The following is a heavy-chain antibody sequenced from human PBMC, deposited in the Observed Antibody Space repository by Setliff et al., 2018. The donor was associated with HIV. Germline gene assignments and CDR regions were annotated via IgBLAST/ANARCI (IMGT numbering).Heavy chain of an antibody. CDR2: INVGKGDT. Sequence: ASVKVSCKASGYTFTTYSMHWVRQVPGQSLEWMGWINVGKGDTKYSQEFQGRITITRDTSANTAYMELSSLRSDHTAVYFCARGALLAVFDFDYWGHGTLVTVSS. CDR3: ARGALLAVFDFDY. D-gene: IGHD3-10*01. CDR1: GYTFTTYS. J-gene: IGHJ4*01. V-gene: IGHV1-3*01.